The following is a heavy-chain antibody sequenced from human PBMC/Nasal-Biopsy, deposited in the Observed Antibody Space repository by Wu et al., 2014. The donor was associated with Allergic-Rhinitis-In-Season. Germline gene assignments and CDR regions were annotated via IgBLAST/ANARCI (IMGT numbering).Heavy chain of an antibody. CDR1: NGSIDNDDYL. D-gene: IGHD3-10*01. Sequence: TLSLTCAVSNGSIDNDDYLWSWFRQPPGKGLEWIGDVYYTGTTDYNPSLKSRVVISVDRSKNQFSLKLNSVTAADTAVYYCARLYWSYLDNGGYNDFWGQGTLVSVSS. CDR2: VYYTGTT. CDR3: ARLYWSYLDNGGYNDF. V-gene: IGHV4-30-4*01. J-gene: IGHJ4*02.